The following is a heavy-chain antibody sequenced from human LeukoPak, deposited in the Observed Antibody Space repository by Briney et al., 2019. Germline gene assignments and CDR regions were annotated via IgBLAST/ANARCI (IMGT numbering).Heavy chain of an antibody. CDR1: GFTFSSYA. Sequence: GGSLRLSCAASGFTFSSYAMHWVRQAPGKGLEWVAVISYGGSNKYYADSVKGRFTISRDNSKSTLYLQMSSLRAEDTAMYYCAKSSQLGIRLAFDYWGQGTLVTVSS. D-gene: IGHD7-27*01. J-gene: IGHJ4*02. V-gene: IGHV3-30-3*02. CDR2: ISYGGSNK. CDR3: AKSSQLGIRLAFDY.